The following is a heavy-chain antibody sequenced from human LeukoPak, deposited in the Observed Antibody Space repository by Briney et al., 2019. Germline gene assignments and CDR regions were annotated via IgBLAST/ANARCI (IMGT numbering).Heavy chain of an antibody. Sequence: GALRLSCAASGFTFSSYSMNWVRQGAGNGLEWVSSISSSSSYIYYADSVKGRFTISRDNAKNSLYVQMNSLRAEDTAVYYCASNPTAAISYYYYYYMDVWGKGTTVTVSS. D-gene: IGHD2-2*01. V-gene: IGHV3-21*01. J-gene: IGHJ6*03. CDR2: ISSSSSYI. CDR1: GFTFSSYS. CDR3: ASNPTAAISYYYYYYMDV.